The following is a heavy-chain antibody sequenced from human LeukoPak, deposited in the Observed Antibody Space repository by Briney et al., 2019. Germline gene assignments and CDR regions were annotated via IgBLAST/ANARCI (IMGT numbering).Heavy chain of an antibody. CDR3: ARNIGRFGELMLDY. D-gene: IGHD3-10*01. V-gene: IGHV1-8*01. CDR2: MNPNSGNT. CDR1: GYTFTSYD. J-gene: IGHJ4*02. Sequence: GASVKVSCKASGYTFTSYDINWVRQATGQGLEWMGWMNPNSGNTGYAQKFQGRVTMTRNTSISTAYMELSSLRSEDTAVYYCARNIGRFGELMLDYWGQGTLVTVSS.